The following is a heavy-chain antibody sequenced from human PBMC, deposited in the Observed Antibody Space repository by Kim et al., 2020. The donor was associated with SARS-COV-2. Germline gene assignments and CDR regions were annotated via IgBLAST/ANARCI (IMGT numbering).Heavy chain of an antibody. V-gene: IGHV4-59*08. CDR2: ILYTGST. D-gene: IGHD2-21*02. CDR1: SGSISSYY. Sequence: SETLSLTCTVSSGSISSYYWSWIRQPPGRGLEWIGNILYTGSTNYSPSLKSRVTISVDTSKNQFSLRLSSVTAADTAVYYCARAYGGDSPLNYWGQGTLV. CDR3: ARAYGGDSPLNY. J-gene: IGHJ4*02.